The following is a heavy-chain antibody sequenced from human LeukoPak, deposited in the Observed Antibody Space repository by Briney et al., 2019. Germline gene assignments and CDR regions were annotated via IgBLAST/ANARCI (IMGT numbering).Heavy chain of an antibody. Sequence: GGSLRLSCVASGVTISGYWMHWVRQAPGKGLAWVSRVDSDGTTTRYADSVKGRFTISRDNAKNTVHLQMNSLRAEDTAVYYCARIITAAAADCWGQGTLVAVSS. CDR1: GVTISGYW. CDR2: VDSDGTTT. J-gene: IGHJ4*02. V-gene: IGHV3-74*01. D-gene: IGHD6-13*01. CDR3: ARIITAAAADC.